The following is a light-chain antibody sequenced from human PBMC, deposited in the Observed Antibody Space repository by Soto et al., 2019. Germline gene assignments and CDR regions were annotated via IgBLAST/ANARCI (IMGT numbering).Light chain of an antibody. CDR3: QQYGTSPWT. Sequence: EIVLTQSTATLSLSPGERATLSCRASQSVSNDYLAWYRQKPGQPPRLLIYGASRRATGIPDRFSGSGSATDFILTISRLEPEDFAVYYCQQYGTSPWTFGQGTKVEIK. CDR1: QSVSNDY. J-gene: IGKJ1*01. V-gene: IGKV3-20*01. CDR2: GAS.